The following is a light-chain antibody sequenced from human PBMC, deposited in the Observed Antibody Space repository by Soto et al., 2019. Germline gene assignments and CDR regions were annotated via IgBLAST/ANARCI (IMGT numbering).Light chain of an antibody. Sequence: DIQLTQSPSSLSGSVGDRVTITCRASQTIHNYLNWYQQIPGKAPKLLIYAASNLRGGVPSRFSGGGSGTDFTLTINSLQPEDFAPYYCQESFSPLYPFGQGTILDI. CDR3: QESFSPLYP. CDR2: AAS. CDR1: QTIHNY. V-gene: IGKV1-39*01. J-gene: IGKJ2*01.